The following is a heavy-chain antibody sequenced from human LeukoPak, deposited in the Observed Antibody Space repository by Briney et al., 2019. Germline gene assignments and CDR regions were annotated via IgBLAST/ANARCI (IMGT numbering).Heavy chain of an antibody. CDR2: ISAYNGAT. D-gene: IGHD6-19*01. J-gene: IGHJ4*02. V-gene: IGHV1-18*04. CDR1: GYTFTSYG. Sequence: ASMKVSCKASGYTFTSYGITWVRQAPGQGLEWMGWISAYNGATEYAQNLQGRVTMSTDTSTSTAYMELRSLISDDTAVYYCARDIGASAWDRLGYYWGQGTLVTVS. CDR3: ARDIGASAWDRLGYY.